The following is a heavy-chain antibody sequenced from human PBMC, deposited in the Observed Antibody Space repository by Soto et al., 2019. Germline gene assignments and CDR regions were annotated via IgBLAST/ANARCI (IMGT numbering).Heavy chain of an antibody. CDR3: ARPGYSNYGPGVDV. Sequence: EVQLVASGGGLVQPGGSLRLSCAASGFTFSVYWMHWVRQAPGKGLVWVSRIDSDGSTTSYADSVKGRFTISRDNAKSTLYLQMNSLRAEDTAVYYCARPGYSNYGPGVDVWGQGTTVTVSS. CDR2: IDSDGSTT. D-gene: IGHD4-4*01. CDR1: GFTFSVYW. V-gene: IGHV3-74*01. J-gene: IGHJ6*02.